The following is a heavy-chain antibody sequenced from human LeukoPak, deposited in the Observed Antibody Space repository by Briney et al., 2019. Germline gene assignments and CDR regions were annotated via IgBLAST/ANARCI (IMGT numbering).Heavy chain of an antibody. J-gene: IGHJ4*02. CDR1: GFTFSSYS. CDR3: ATYSSGYLGYFDY. V-gene: IGHV3-21*01. Sequence: GGSLRPSCAASGFTFSSYSMNWVRQAPGKGLEWVSSISSSSSYIYYADSVKGRFTISRDNAKNSLYLQMNSLRAEDTAVYYCATYSSGYLGYFDYWGQGTLVTVSS. CDR2: ISSSSSYI. D-gene: IGHD6-19*01.